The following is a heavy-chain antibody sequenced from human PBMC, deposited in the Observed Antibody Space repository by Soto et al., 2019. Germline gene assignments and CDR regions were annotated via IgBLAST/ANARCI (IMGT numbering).Heavy chain of an antibody. CDR2: INTGNGNT. Sequence: ASVKVSCKAFGYTFSTHSMHWVRQAPGQTLEWMGWINTGNGNTKYSQKFQGRVTITRDTSASTAYMELSSLRSEDTAVYYCASSNIVAAPYGMDVWGQGTTVTVSS. V-gene: IGHV1-3*04. D-gene: IGHD6-13*01. CDR3: ASSNIVAAPYGMDV. CDR1: GYTFSTHS. J-gene: IGHJ6*02.